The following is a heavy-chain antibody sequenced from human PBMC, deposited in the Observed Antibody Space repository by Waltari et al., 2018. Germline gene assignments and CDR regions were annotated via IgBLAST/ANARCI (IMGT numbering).Heavy chain of an antibody. D-gene: IGHD6-19*01. CDR3: ASGWRKHFFQH. V-gene: IGHV3-53*04. CDR1: GIPVRYNY. J-gene: IGHJ4*02. CDR2: IYMAGTT. Sequence: EVRLVESGGDLVQPGGSLRLSCSASGIPVRYNYMSWVRQAPGKGLEWVSIIYMAGTTYYADSVKGRFTVSRHDSTNTLYLQMSSLRPEDTAIYYCASGWRKHFFQHWGQGALVTVSS.